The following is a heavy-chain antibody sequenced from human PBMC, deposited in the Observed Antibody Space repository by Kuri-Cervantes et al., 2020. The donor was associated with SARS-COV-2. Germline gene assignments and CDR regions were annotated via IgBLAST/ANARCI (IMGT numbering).Heavy chain of an antibody. CDR2: IYESGDT. V-gene: IGHV4-39*01. Sequence: SETLSLTCTVSGASISSSTYYWGWIRQSPGKGLEWLGSIYESGDTYYSSSLKSRLSLSVDTSKNQFSLKLSSVTAADTAVYYCARGPWMYYYDSSGYPPFDYWGQGTLVTVSS. J-gene: IGHJ4*02. D-gene: IGHD3-22*01. CDR3: ARGPWMYYYDSSGYPPFDY. CDR1: GASISSSTYY.